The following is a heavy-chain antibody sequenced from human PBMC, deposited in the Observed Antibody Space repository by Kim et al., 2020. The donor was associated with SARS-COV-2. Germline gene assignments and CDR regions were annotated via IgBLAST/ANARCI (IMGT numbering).Heavy chain of an antibody. CDR1: GFTFSSYG. J-gene: IGHJ4*02. CDR2: ISYDGSNK. Sequence: GGSLRLSCAASGFTFSSYGMHWVRQAPGKGLEWVAVISYDGSNKYYADSVKGRFTISRDNSKNTLYLQMNSLRAEDTAVYYCAKDGLYFGAVSPDYWGQGTLVTVSS. V-gene: IGHV3-30*18. D-gene: IGHD3-3*01. CDR3: AKDGLYFGAVSPDY.